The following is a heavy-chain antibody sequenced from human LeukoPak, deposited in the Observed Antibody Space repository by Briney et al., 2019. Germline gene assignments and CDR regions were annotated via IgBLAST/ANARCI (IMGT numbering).Heavy chain of an antibody. CDR3: ARDSSWSSDY. CDR2: IYYSGST. CDR1: GASISSSNYF. Sequence: SETLSLTCTVSGASISSSNYFWGWIRQPPGKGPEWIGSIYYSGSTYYNPSLKSRVTISVDTSKNQFSLKLSSVTAADTAVYYCARDSSWSSDYWGQGTLVTVSS. J-gene: IGHJ4*02. V-gene: IGHV4-39*07. D-gene: IGHD6-13*01.